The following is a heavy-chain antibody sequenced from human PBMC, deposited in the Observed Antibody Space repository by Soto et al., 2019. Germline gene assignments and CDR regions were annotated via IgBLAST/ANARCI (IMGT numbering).Heavy chain of an antibody. V-gene: IGHV3-23*01. CDR1: GFTFSSYA. Sequence: GGSLRLSCAASGFTFSSYAMSWVRQAPGKGLEWVSAISGSGGSTYYADSVKGRFTISRDNSKNTLYLQMNSLRAEDTAVYYCAKVGYCSSTSCRYYYYYMDVWGKGTTVTVSS. CDR3: AKVGYCSSTSCRYYYYYMDV. D-gene: IGHD2-2*01. J-gene: IGHJ6*03. CDR2: ISGSGGST.